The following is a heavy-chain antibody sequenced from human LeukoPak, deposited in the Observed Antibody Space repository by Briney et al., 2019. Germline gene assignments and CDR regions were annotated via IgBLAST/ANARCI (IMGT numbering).Heavy chain of an antibody. J-gene: IGHJ4*02. D-gene: IGHD2-2*01. CDR2: IYSGGST. CDR1: GFTVSSNY. CDR3: ARHRGYCSSTNCYPYYFDY. Sequence: PGGSLRLSCAASGFTVSSNYMSWVRQAPGKGLEWVSVIYSGGSTYYADSVKGRFTISRDNSKNTLYLQMNSLRAEDTAVYYCARHRGYCSSTNCYPYYFDYWGQGTLVTVSS. V-gene: IGHV3-66*04.